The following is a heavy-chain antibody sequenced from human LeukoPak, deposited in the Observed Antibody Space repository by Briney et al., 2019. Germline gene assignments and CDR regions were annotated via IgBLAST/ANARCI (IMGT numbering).Heavy chain of an antibody. Sequence: GGSLRLSCAASGFTFSRYWMSWVRQAPGKGLEWVANIKQDGSEKFYVDSVKGRFTISRDNAKNSLYLQMNSLRAEDTAVYYCARVEMAAALYYYYGMDVWGQGTTVTVSS. CDR2: IKQDGSEK. J-gene: IGHJ6*02. CDR1: GFTFSRYW. V-gene: IGHV3-7*01. CDR3: ARVEMAAALYYYYGMDV. D-gene: IGHD6-13*01.